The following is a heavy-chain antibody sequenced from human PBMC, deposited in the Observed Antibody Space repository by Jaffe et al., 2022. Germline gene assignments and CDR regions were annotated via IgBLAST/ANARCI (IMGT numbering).Heavy chain of an antibody. CDR2: IYPGDSDT. CDR1: GYIFSNYW. Sequence: EVQLVQSGAEVKKPGESLKISCKGSGYIFSNYWIGWVRQMPGKGLEWMGIIYPGDSDTRYSPSFEGQVTISADKSLSTAYLQWTSLKASDTAMYYCLRRNSGDDRSWFDPWGQGTLVTVSS. CDR3: LRRNSGDDRSWFDP. V-gene: IGHV5-51*03. J-gene: IGHJ5*02. D-gene: IGHD1-26*01.